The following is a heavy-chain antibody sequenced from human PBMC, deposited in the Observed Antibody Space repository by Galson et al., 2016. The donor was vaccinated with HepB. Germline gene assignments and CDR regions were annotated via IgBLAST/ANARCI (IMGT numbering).Heavy chain of an antibody. CDR3: ARGRLWFGEPHYYGMDV. V-gene: IGHV3-7*01. CDR1: GFTFSSYW. D-gene: IGHD3-10*01. Sequence: SLRLSCAASGFTFSSYWMSWVRQAPEKGLEWVANIKEDGSEKYYVDSVKGRITISRDNAKNSLYLQMNSLRADDTSVYYWARGRLWFGEPHYYGMDVWGQGTTVTVSS. CDR2: IKEDGSEK. J-gene: IGHJ6*02.